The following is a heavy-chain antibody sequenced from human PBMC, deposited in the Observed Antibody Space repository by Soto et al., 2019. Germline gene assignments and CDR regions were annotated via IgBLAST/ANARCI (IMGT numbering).Heavy chain of an antibody. J-gene: IGHJ4*02. CDR1: GDSIDTSSYC. V-gene: IGHV4-39*01. D-gene: IGHD6-6*01. Sequence: QLQLQESGPGLVKPSETLSLTCTVSGDSIDTSSYCWGWIRQPPGKGLEWLGSVCYRGTTYYNPSLKSRLTISVDTSKRQFSLKLSSVTAADTAVFYCARQGEHSSSYVFDSCGQGTLVTVSS. CDR3: ARQGEHSSSYVFDS. CDR2: VCYRGTT.